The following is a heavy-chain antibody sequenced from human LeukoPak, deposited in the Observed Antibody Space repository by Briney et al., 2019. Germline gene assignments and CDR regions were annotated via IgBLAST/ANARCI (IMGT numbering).Heavy chain of an antibody. CDR3: ARVSPDILTKRNNWFAP. Sequence: SETLSLTCTVSGGSISSYYWSWIRQPAGKGLEWIGRIYTSGSTNYNPSLKSRVTMSVDTSKNQFSLKLSSVTAADTAVYSCARVSPDILTKRNNWFAPGGQGTLVTVSS. V-gene: IGHV4-4*07. CDR1: GGSISSYY. D-gene: IGHD3-9*01. CDR2: IYTSGST. J-gene: IGHJ5*02.